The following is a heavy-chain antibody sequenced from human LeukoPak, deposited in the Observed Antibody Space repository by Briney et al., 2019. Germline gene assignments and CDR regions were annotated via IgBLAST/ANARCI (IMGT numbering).Heavy chain of an antibody. Sequence: ASVKVSCKASGYTFTSYAMHWVRQAPGQRLEWMGWINAGNGNTKYSQKFQGRVTITRDTSASTAYMELSSLRSEDTAVYYCARTEADDSWSGYPFDYWGQGTLVTVSS. CDR1: GYTFTSYA. V-gene: IGHV1-3*01. CDR3: ARTEADDSWSGYPFDY. J-gene: IGHJ4*02. D-gene: IGHD3-3*01. CDR2: INAGNGNT.